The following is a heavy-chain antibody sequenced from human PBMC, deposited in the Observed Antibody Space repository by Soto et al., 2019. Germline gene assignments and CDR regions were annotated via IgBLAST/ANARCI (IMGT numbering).Heavy chain of an antibody. CDR2: IRSKTDGGTT. Sequence: GGSLRLSCAASGFTFTNAWMNWVGQAPGKGLEWVGRIRSKTDGGTTKYAAPVKGRFTISRDASKNTVYLQMKTMETEDTAVYYCTPRSVRLPTARFAYWGKGTLVTVSS. CDR1: GFTFTNAW. D-gene: IGHD2-2*01. V-gene: IGHV3-15*07. J-gene: IGHJ4*02. CDR3: TPRSVRLPTARFAY.